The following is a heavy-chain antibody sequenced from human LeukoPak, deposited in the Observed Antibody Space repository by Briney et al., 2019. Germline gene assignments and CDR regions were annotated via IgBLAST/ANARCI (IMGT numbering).Heavy chain of an antibody. CDR2: IIPIFGTA. CDR3: TTRACHAGGCSSSFYYYYGLHF. J-gene: IGHJ6*02. CDR1: GNSISNYA. Sequence: SVKVSCKASGNSISNYAVSWVRQAPGQGFEWMGGIIPIFGTADYAQKFQGRVTITADQSTSTTYMALSGLKSEDTATYYCTTRACHAGGCSSSFYYYYGLHFWGQGTTVSVSS. V-gene: IGHV1-69*13. D-gene: IGHD3-16*01.